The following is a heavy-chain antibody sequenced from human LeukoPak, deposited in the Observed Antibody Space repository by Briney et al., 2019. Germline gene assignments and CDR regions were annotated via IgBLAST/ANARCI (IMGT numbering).Heavy chain of an antibody. J-gene: IGHJ4*02. V-gene: IGHV4-30-2*01. CDR3: ASSKYSSGWYFDY. CDR1: GSSISSGGYS. Sequence: SETLSLTCAVSGSSISSGGYSWSWIRQPPGKGLEWIGYIYHSGSTYYNPSLKSRVTISVDRSKNQFSLKLSSVTAADTAVYYCASSKYSSGWYFDYWGQGTLVTVSS. CDR2: IYHSGST. D-gene: IGHD6-19*01.